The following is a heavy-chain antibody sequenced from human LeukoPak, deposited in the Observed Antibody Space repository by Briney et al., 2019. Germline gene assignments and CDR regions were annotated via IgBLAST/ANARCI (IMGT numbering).Heavy chain of an antibody. Sequence: KPSETLSLTCTVSGGSISSSSYYWGWIRQPPGKGLEWIGSIYYSGSTYYNPSLKSRVTISVDTSKNQFSLKLSSVTAADTAVYYCVRRLMNRYGSGKEYWGQGTLVTVSS. D-gene: IGHD3-10*01. CDR1: GGSISSSSYY. CDR3: VRRLMNRYGSGKEY. CDR2: IYYSGST. J-gene: IGHJ4*02. V-gene: IGHV4-39*01.